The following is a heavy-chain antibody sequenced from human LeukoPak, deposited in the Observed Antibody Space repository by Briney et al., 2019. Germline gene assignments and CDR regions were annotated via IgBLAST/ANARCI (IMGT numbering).Heavy chain of an antibody. Sequence: GGSLRLSCAASGFAFSSSWMTWVRQAPGKGLEWVANIKQDGSEKYYVDSVKGRFTISRDNAKNSLYLQMNSLRAEDTAVYYCASHKGGLTGYGYYYYMDVWGKGTTVTVSS. J-gene: IGHJ6*03. CDR2: IKQDGSEK. D-gene: IGHD3-9*01. CDR1: GFAFSSSW. CDR3: ASHKGGLTGYGYYYYMDV. V-gene: IGHV3-7*01.